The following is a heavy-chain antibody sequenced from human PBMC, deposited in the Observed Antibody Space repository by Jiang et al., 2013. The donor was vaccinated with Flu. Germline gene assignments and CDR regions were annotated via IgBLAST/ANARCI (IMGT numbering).Heavy chain of an antibody. CDR2: IDPNNYDT. CDR3: AKEWSALDY. CDR1: GYIFTDNY. J-gene: IGHJ4*02. V-gene: IGHV1-2*02. D-gene: IGHD1-26*01. Sequence: GAEVKKPGASVKVSCKTSGYIFTDNYIHWVRQAPGQGLEWMGWIDPNNYDTHYAQKFQGRVTLTRDTSISTAYMELSSLTSDDTTVYYCAKEWSALDYWGQGTLVTVSS.